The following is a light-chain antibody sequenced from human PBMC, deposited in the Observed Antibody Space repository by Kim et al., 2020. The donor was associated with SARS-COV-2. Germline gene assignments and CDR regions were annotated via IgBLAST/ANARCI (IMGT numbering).Light chain of an antibody. CDR3: QQSDSAPT. CDR2: FAS. J-gene: IGKJ5*01. Sequence: SASVGDRVTVTCRASQYIRTHLNWYQQKPEKAPELLIYFASILQSGVPSRFSGSGSGTDFALTIDSLQPEDFATYNCQQSDSAPTFSQGTRLEIK. V-gene: IGKV1-39*01. CDR1: QYIRTH.